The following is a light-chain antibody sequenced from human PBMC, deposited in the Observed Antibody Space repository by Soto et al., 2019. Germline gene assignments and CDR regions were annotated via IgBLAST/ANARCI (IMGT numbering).Light chain of an antibody. J-gene: IGKJ1*01. Sequence: EIVLTQSPATLSLSPGERVTLSCRASQSVSSSYLAWYQQKPGQAPRLLIYGASSRATGIPDRFSGSGSGTDFTLTISRLEPEDFGTYYCQKSYSFPRTCGQGTKGDIK. CDR1: QSVSSSY. V-gene: IGKV3D-20*02. CDR3: QKSYSFPRT. CDR2: GAS.